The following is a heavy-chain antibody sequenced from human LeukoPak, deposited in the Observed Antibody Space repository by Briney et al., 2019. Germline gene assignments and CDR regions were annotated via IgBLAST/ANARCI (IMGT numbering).Heavy chain of an antibody. CDR3: ARGEGYCSSTSCYVPDY. CDR1: GYTFTAYY. D-gene: IGHD2-2*01. V-gene: IGHV1-18*04. CDR2: ISAYNGNT. J-gene: IGHJ4*02. Sequence: ASVKVSCKASGYTFTAYYMHWVRQAPGQGLEWMGWISAYNGNTNYAQKLQGRVTMTTDTSTSTAYMELRSLRSDDTAVYYCARGEGYCSSTSCYVPDYWGQGTLVTASS.